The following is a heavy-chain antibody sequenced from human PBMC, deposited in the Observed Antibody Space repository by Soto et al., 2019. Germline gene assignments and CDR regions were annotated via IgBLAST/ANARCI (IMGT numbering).Heavy chain of an antibody. CDR3: ARDENGYPSS. D-gene: IGHD5-12*01. CDR2: IYYSGST. Sequence: PSETLSLTCPVSGGSISSYYWSWIRQPPGKGLERIGYIYYSGSTNYNPSHKSRNTISVDTSKNQFSLKLSSVIAAYTAVYYCARDENGYPSSWGQGTLVTVSS. CDR1: GGSISSYY. J-gene: IGHJ4*02. V-gene: IGHV4-59*01.